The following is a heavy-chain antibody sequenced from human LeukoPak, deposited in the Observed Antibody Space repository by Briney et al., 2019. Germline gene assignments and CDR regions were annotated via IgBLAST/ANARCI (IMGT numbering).Heavy chain of an antibody. CDR3: ATETNGRHYDY. V-gene: IGHV3-21*06. D-gene: IGHD1-14*01. CDR1: GLTFSTSG. CDR2: IGPTGSDR. J-gene: IGHJ4*02. Sequence: GGSLRLSCTASGLTFSTSGFNWVRQAPGKGLEWVASIGPTGSDRYHADSIKGRFTISRDNANNFLYLQMNSLRAEGTAVYYCATETNGRHYDYWGQGTLLTVST.